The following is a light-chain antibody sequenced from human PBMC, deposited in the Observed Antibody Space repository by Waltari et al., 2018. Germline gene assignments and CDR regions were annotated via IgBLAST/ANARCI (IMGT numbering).Light chain of an antibody. CDR3: QSYDSSNQV. CDR2: EDN. J-gene: IGLJ2*01. CDR1: SASIPTNY. Sequence: FMLTQPPSFSESPGKTVTISCPRSSASIPTNYVQWYQQRPGSAPPTVIYEDNQRPSGVPDRFSGSIDSSSNSASLTISGLKTEDEADYYCQSYDSSNQVFGGGTKLTVL. V-gene: IGLV6-57*03.